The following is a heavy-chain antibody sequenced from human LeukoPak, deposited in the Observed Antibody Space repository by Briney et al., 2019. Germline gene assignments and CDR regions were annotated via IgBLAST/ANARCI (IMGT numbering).Heavy chain of an antibody. Sequence: SETLSLTCTVSGGSMRNYYWSWIRQPPGKGLEWIGYIYSSGSTNYNPSLESRVTISVDTSKNQFSLKLNSVTAADTAVYYCAKDPSLLLWFGESRGDYWGQGTLVIVSS. CDR3: AKDPSLLLWFGESRGDY. V-gene: IGHV4-4*08. CDR2: IYSSGST. CDR1: GGSMRNYY. D-gene: IGHD3-10*01. J-gene: IGHJ4*02.